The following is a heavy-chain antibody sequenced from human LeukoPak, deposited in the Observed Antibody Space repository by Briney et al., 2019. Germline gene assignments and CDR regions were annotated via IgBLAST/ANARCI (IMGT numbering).Heavy chain of an antibody. J-gene: IGHJ6*03. CDR3: ARRAAALPTEYYYMDV. Sequence: GGSLRLSCAASGFTFSSYSMNWVRQAPGKGLEWVSSISSSSSYIYYADSAKGRFTISRDNAKNSLYLQMNSLRAEDTAVYYCARRAAALPTEYYYMDVWGKGTTVTVSS. D-gene: IGHD6-13*01. V-gene: IGHV3-21*01. CDR2: ISSSSSYI. CDR1: GFTFSSYS.